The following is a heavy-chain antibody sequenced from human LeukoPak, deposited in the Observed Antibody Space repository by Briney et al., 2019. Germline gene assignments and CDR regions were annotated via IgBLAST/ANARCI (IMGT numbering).Heavy chain of an antibody. Sequence: PSETLSLTCTVSGGSISSYYWSWIRQPAGKGLEWIGRIYTSGSTNYNPSPKSRVTMSVDTSKNQFSLKLSSVTAADTAVYYCARDGRGIAAREYYFDYWGQGTLVTVSS. CDR1: GGSISSYY. CDR3: ARDGRGIAAREYYFDY. J-gene: IGHJ4*02. CDR2: IYTSGST. V-gene: IGHV4-4*07. D-gene: IGHD6-6*01.